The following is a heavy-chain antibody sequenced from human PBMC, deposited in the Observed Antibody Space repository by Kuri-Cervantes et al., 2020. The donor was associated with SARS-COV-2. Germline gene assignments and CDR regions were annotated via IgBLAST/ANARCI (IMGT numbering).Heavy chain of an antibody. V-gene: IGHV1-69*13. Sequence: SVKVSCKASGGTFSSYAISWVRQAPGQGLEWMGGIIPIFGTANYAQKFQGRVTITADESTSTAYMELSSLRSEDTAVYYCARKSYYYGSGSYYGSRPYYYYYGIDVWGQGTTVTVSS. J-gene: IGHJ6*02. D-gene: IGHD3-10*01. CDR3: ARKSYYYGSGSYYGSRPYYYYYGIDV. CDR2: IIPIFGTA. CDR1: GGTFSSYA.